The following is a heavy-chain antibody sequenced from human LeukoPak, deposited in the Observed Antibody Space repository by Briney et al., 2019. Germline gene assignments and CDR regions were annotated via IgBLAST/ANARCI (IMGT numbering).Heavy chain of an antibody. CDR3: ARARNPDYYYYYGMDV. V-gene: IGHV3-30-3*01. CDR1: GFTFSSYA. Sequence: PGGSLRLSCAASGFTFSSYAMHWVRQAPGKGLEWVAVISYDGSNKYYADSVKGRFTISRDNSKNTLYLQMNSLRAEDTAVYYCARARNPDYYYYYGMDVWGQGTTVTVSS. J-gene: IGHJ6*02. CDR2: ISYDGSNK.